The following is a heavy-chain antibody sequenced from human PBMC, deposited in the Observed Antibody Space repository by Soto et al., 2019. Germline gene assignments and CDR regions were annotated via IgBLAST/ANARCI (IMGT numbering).Heavy chain of an antibody. Sequence: PSETLSLTCTVSGGSISSGDYYWSWIRQPPGKGLEWIGYIYYSGSTYYNPSLKSRVTISVDTSKNQFSLKLSSVTAADTAVYYCARVTYYYDSSGYYFDYWGQGTLVTVSS. CDR1: GGSISSGDYY. CDR2: IYYSGST. D-gene: IGHD3-22*01. V-gene: IGHV4-30-4*01. J-gene: IGHJ4*02. CDR3: ARVTYYYDSSGYYFDY.